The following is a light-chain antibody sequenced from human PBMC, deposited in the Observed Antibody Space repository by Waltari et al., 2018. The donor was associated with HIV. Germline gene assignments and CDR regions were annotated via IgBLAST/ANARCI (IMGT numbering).Light chain of an antibody. V-gene: IGLV3-19*01. Sequence: SSELTQDPAVSVALGQKVMITCQGDSLRNNYESWYQQKPGQAPVLVLYGRDGRPSGIPDRFSGSSSGNTASLTITGAQAEDEADYYCNCRGNSGNKVLFGGGTRLTVL. J-gene: IGLJ2*01. CDR2: GRD. CDR3: NCRGNSGNKVL. CDR1: SLRNNY.